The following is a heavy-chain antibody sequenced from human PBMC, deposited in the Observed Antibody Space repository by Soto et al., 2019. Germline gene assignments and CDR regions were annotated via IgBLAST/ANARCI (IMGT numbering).Heavy chain of an antibody. CDR3: GRESQSGSTVYFQY. Sequence: ASVKVSCNASGSTFITYRISCARHAPGQGLEWMGWISAYYGDTAYAQKFQGRVTMTRDTSTSTAYMELRSLRSDDTAVYYCGRESQSGSTVYFQYWGKGTLGTSPQ. V-gene: IGHV1-18*04. CDR2: ISAYYGDT. D-gene: IGHD4-17*01. J-gene: IGHJ1*01. CDR1: GSTFITYR.